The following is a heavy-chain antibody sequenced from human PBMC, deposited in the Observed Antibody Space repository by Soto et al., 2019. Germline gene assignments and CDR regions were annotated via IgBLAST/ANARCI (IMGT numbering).Heavy chain of an antibody. CDR1: SGSISSSNW. D-gene: IGHD6-19*01. CDR3: ARVAVAGTRYFDL. J-gene: IGHJ2*01. CDR2: IYHSGST. Sequence: QVQLQESGPGLVKPSGTLPLTCAVSSGSISSSNWWSWVRQPPGKGLEWIGEIYHSGSTNYNPSLKIRVTMSVHKANNEFSLMLSSVTAADTAGYYCARVAVAGTRYFDLWGRGTLVTVSS. V-gene: IGHV4-4*02.